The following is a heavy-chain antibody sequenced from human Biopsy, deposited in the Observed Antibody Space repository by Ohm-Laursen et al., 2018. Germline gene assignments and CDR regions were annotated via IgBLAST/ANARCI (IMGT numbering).Heavy chain of an antibody. J-gene: IGHJ4*02. Sequence: GSLRLSCTASGFTVYNNYMTWVRQAPGKGPEWVSLIYSGGDTRYADSVKGRFTISRDSSRNTLYLQMNSLRAEDTAVYFCTNHYCGGITCLMNFWGQGTLVTVSS. V-gene: IGHV3-66*01. D-gene: IGHD2-21*01. CDR2: IYSGGDT. CDR3: TNHYCGGITCLMNF. CDR1: GFTVYNNY.